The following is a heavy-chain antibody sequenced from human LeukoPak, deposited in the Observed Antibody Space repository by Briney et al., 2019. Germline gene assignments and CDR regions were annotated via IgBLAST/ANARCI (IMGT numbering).Heavy chain of an antibody. J-gene: IGHJ4*02. D-gene: IGHD1-7*01. Sequence: GRSLRLSCAASGFIFSSYAMSWVRQAPGKGLEWVSALSGNGDKRYYAASVKGRFTISRDNSKNTLYLQMNSLSAEDTAVYYCAKDKNYAFDYWGQGTLVTVSS. CDR3: AKDKNYAFDY. CDR1: GFIFSSYA. CDR2: LSGNGDKR. V-gene: IGHV3-23*01.